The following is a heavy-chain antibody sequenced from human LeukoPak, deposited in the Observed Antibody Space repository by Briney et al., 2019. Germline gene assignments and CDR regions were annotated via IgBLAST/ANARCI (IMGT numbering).Heavy chain of an antibody. Sequence: ASVKVSCKASGYTFTSYYMHWVRQAPGQGLEWMGIINPSGGSTSYAQKFQGRVTITRNTSISTAYMELSSLRSEDTAVYYCARGLSSGWHYYYMDVWGKGTTVTVSS. CDR2: INPSGGST. J-gene: IGHJ6*03. D-gene: IGHD6-19*01. CDR3: ARGLSSGWHYYYMDV. CDR1: GYTFTSYY. V-gene: IGHV1-46*01.